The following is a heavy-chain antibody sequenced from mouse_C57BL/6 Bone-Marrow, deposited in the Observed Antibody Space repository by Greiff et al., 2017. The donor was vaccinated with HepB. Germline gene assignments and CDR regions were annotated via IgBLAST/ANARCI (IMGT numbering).Heavy chain of an antibody. Sequence: VQLQQSGPGLVQPSQSLSITCTASGFSLTSYGVHWVRQSPGKGLEWLGVIWPGGSTDYNAAFISRLSISKDNSKSQVFFKMNSLQADDTAIYYCASQIYYYVDYWGQGTSVTVSS. CDR2: IWPGGST. CDR1: GFSLTSYG. J-gene: IGHJ4*01. CDR3: ASQIYYYVDY. D-gene: IGHD1-1*01. V-gene: IGHV2-2*01.